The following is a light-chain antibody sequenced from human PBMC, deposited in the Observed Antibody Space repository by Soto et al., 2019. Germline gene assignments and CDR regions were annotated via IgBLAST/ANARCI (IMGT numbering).Light chain of an antibody. CDR2: GAS. CDR1: QSVDSN. V-gene: IGKV3D-15*01. J-gene: IGKJ4*01. CDR3: QQYDNWPLT. Sequence: EIVMTQSPATLSVSPGERATLSCRASQSVDSNLAWYQQKPGQAPRLLMFGASTRATGIPARFSDSGSGTDFTLTISSLQSEDFGTYFCQQYDNWPLTFGGGTKLEIK.